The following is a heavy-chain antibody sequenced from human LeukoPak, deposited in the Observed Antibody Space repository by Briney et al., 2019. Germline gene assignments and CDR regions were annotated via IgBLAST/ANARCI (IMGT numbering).Heavy chain of an antibody. CDR1: GFSFSSYW. CDR2: INQDGSEK. V-gene: IGHV3-7*01. CDR3: FLSSGWYSDY. J-gene: IGHJ4*02. D-gene: IGHD6-19*01. Sequence: GGSLRLSCAASGFSFSSYWMSWVRQAPGKGLEWVANINQDGSEKYYVDSVKGRFTISRDNAKNSLYLQMNSLRAEDTAVYYCFLSSGWYSDYWGQGTLVTVSS.